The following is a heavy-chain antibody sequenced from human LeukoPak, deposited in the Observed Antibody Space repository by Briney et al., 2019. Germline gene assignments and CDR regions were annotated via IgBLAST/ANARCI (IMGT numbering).Heavy chain of an antibody. CDR2: INPNSGGT. V-gene: IGHV1-2*02. Sequence: ASVKVSCKASGYTFTSYGISWVRQAPGQXXXXMGWINPNSGGTNYAQKFQGRVTMTRDTSISTAYMELSRLRSDDTAVYYCARDLARYCSSTSCYTGYVYYYGMDVWGQGTTVTVSS. CDR1: GYTFTSYG. CDR3: ARDLARYCSSTSCYTGYVYYYGMDV. J-gene: IGHJ6*02. D-gene: IGHD2-2*02.